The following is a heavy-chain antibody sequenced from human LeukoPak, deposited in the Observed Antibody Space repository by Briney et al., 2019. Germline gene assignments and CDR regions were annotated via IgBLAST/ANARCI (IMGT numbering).Heavy chain of an antibody. D-gene: IGHD6-6*01. Sequence: SETLSLTCTVSGGSISSGNYYWRWIRQPAGKVLEWIGRIYTSGSTNYNPSLKSRVTISVDTSKNQFSLKLSSVTAADTAVYYCARDQFEYSSNWFDPWGQGTLVTVSS. V-gene: IGHV4-61*02. CDR1: GGSISSGNYY. CDR2: IYTSGST. CDR3: ARDQFEYSSNWFDP. J-gene: IGHJ5*02.